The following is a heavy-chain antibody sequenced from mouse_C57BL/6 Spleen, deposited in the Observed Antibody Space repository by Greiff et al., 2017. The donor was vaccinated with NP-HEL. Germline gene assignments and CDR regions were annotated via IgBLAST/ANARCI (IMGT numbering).Heavy chain of an antibody. Sequence: QVQLQQPGAELVKPGASVKLSCKASGYTFTSYWMHWVKQRPGRGLEWIGRIDPNSGGTKYNEKFKSKATLTVDKHSSTAYMQLSSLTSEDSAGDVCARRGRYFDYWGQGTTLTVSS. CDR2: IDPNSGGT. V-gene: IGHV1-72*01. J-gene: IGHJ2*01. CDR3: ARRGRYFDY. CDR1: GYTFTSYW.